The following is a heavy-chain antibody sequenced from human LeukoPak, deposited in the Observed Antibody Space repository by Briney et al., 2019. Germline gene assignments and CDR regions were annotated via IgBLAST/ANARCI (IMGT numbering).Heavy chain of an antibody. CDR2: IYYSGST. D-gene: IGHD2-2*01. CDR1: GGSISSYY. CDR3: ARDRIVVVPAANNWFDP. Sequence: PSETLSLTCTVSGGSISSYYWSWIRQPPGKGLEWIGYIYYSGSTYYNPSLKSRVTISVDTSKNQFSLKLSSVTAADTAVYYCARDRIVVVPAANNWFDPWGQGTLVTVSS. J-gene: IGHJ5*02. V-gene: IGHV4-59*12.